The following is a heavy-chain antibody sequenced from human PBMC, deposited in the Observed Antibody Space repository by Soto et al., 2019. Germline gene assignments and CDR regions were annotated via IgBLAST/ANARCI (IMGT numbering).Heavy chain of an antibody. V-gene: IGHV5-10-1*01. Sequence: PGESLKISCKGSGYSFTSYWISWVRQMPGKGLEWMGRIDPSDSYTNHSPSFQGHVTISADKSISTAYLQWSSLKASDTAMYYCASQTYYDFWSGYPYYYYYGMDVWGQGTTVTVSS. CDR3: ASQTYYDFWSGYPYYYYYGMDV. D-gene: IGHD3-3*01. CDR2: IDPSDSYT. J-gene: IGHJ6*02. CDR1: GYSFTSYW.